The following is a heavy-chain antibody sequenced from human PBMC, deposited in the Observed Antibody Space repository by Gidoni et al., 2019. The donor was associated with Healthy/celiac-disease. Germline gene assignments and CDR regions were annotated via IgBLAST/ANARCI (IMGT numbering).Heavy chain of an antibody. CDR1: GYTFTRYA. CDR3: ASIEVGAIDY. V-gene: IGHV1-3*01. CDR2: INAGNGNT. Sequence: QVQLVQSGAAVKKPGASVKVSCQASGYTFTRYAMHWVRQAPGQRLEWMGWINAGNGNTKYSKKFQGRDTITRDTSASTAYMELSSLRSEDTAVYYCASIEVGAIDYWGQGTLVTVSS. J-gene: IGHJ4*02. D-gene: IGHD1-26*01.